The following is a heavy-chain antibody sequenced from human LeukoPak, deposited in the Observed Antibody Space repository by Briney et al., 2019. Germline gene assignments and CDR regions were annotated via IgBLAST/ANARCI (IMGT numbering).Heavy chain of an antibody. CDR2: IRSDGSDK. D-gene: IGHD3-10*01. Sequence: GGSLRLSCAASGFTFSTYGMHWVRQAPGKGLEGVAFIRSDGSDKYHADSVRRRFTISRDNSKNTLYLQMNSLRTEDTAVYYCANEWLHVSGSYKANNWGQGTLVTVSS. CDR1: GFTFSTYG. V-gene: IGHV3-30*02. CDR3: ANEWLHVSGSYKANN. J-gene: IGHJ4*02.